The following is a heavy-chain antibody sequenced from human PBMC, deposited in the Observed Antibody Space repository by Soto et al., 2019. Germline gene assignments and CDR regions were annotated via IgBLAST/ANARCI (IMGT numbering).Heavy chain of an antibody. J-gene: IGHJ4*02. Sequence: PGGSLRLSCAASGFTFGDYWMHWVRQPPGKGPEWVSRTTGDGRTTQYADSVKGRFTASRDNAKSTLYLQVNSLRAEDTAVYYCATAEVDYWGPGTLVTVSS. V-gene: IGHV3-74*03. CDR3: ATAEVDY. CDR1: GFTFGDYW. CDR2: TTGDGRTT.